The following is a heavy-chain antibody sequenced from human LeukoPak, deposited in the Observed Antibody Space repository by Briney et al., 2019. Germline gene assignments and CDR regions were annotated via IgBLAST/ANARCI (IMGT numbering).Heavy chain of an antibody. V-gene: IGHV3-72*01. J-gene: IGHJ3*02. CDR2: TRNKANSYTT. CDR1: GFTFSDHY. CDR3: ARDRDYGGNGGAFDI. Sequence: SGGSLRLSCAASGFTFSDHYMDWVRQAPGKGLEWVGRTRNKANSYTTEYAASVKGRFTISRDDSKNSLYLQMNSLKTEDTAVYYCARDRDYGGNGGAFDIWGQGTMVTVSS. D-gene: IGHD4-23*01.